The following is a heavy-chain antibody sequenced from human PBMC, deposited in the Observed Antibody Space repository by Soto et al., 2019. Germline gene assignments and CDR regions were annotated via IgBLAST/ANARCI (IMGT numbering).Heavy chain of an antibody. CDR1: GLTVSGKKY. Sequence: DVQLVESGGGLMQPGESLRLSCAASGLTVSGKKYVAWVRQAPGKGLEWVSALYDVAGSFYADSVKGRFTTSSDSSKTTVYLQTNGLRPDDTAVYYCATWHEREHAYDVWGQGTTATVSS. CDR2: LYDVAGS. CDR3: ATWHEREHAYDV. J-gene: IGHJ3*01. V-gene: IGHV3-53*01. D-gene: IGHD1-1*01.